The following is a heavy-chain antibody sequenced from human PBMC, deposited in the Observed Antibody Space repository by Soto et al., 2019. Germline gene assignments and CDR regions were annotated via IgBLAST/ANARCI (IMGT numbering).Heavy chain of an antibody. CDR2: MNPNSGNT. CDR1: GGTFTSYD. D-gene: IGHD2-15*01. V-gene: IGHV1-8*01. CDR3: ARGDCSGGSCYSGHYYYYYGMDV. J-gene: IGHJ6*02. Sequence: ASVKVSSKASGGTFTSYDINWVRQSTRQGLEWMGWMNPNSGNTGYAQKFQGRVTMTRNTSISTAYMELSSLRSEDTAVYYCARGDCSGGSCYSGHYYYYYGMDVWGQGTTVTVSS.